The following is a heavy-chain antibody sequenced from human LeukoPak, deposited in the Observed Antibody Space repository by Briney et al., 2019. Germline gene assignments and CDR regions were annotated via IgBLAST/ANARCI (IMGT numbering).Heavy chain of an antibody. D-gene: IGHD4-23*01. CDR2: IHSSGNT. Sequence: PSETLSLTCTVSGFSISTYYWSWFRQPAGKGLEWIGRIHSSGNTNYNPSLQSRVSLSIDTSQNQFSLRLTFLTAADTAVYFCARDVGKAYWGQGLLAIVSS. CDR3: ARDVGKAY. V-gene: IGHV4-4*07. CDR1: GFSISTYY. J-gene: IGHJ4*02.